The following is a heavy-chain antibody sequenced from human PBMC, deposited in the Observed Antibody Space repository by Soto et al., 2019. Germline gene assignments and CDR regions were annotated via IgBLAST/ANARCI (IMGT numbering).Heavy chain of an antibody. Sequence: ASVKVSCKASGYTFTSYGISWVRQAPGQGLEWMGRISAYNGNTNYAQKLQGRVTMTTDTSTSTAYMDLISLRSDDTAVYYFVRDMSVAVAGTAFDYWGQGTLVTVSS. CDR3: VRDMSVAVAGTAFDY. J-gene: IGHJ4*02. CDR2: ISAYNGNT. CDR1: GYTFTSYG. D-gene: IGHD6-19*01. V-gene: IGHV1-18*01.